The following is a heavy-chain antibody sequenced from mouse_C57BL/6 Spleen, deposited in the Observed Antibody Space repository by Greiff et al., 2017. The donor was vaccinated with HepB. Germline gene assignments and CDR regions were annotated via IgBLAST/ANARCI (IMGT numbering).Heavy chain of an antibody. CDR1: GYTFTSYW. D-gene: IGHD3-1*01. Sequence: VQLQQPGAELVKPGASVKLSCKASGYTFTSYWMQWVKQRPGQGLEWIGEIDPSDSYTNYNQKFKGKATLTVDTSSSTAYMQLSSLTSEDSAVYYCARWQLDAMDYWGQGTSVTVSS. CDR3: ARWQLDAMDY. CDR2: IDPSDSYT. V-gene: IGHV1-50*01. J-gene: IGHJ4*01.